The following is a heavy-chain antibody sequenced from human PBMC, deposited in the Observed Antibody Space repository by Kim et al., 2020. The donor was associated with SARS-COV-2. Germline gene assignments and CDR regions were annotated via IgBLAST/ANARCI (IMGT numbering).Heavy chain of an antibody. J-gene: IGHJ4*02. CDR1: GGSINHYY. V-gene: IGHV4-59*01. Sequence: SETLSLTCNVSGGSINHYYWNWIRQTPGKGLEWIGNVYSSGTTNYTPSLKSRVTMSVDTSKNQFSLNLSSVSAADTAVYYCARALKGRHFDSSGFYVFDFWGQGILVTVSS. CDR3: ARALKGRHFDSSGFYVFDF. D-gene: IGHD3-22*01. CDR2: VYSSGTT.